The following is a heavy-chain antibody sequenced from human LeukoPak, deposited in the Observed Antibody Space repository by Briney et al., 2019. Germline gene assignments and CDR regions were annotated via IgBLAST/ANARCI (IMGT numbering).Heavy chain of an antibody. V-gene: IGHV4-34*01. CDR1: GGSFSGYY. CDR2: INHSGST. Sequence: SETLSLTCAVYGGSFSGYYWSWVRQPPGKGLEWIGEINHSGSTNYNPSLKSRVTISVDTSKNQFSLKLSSVTAADTAVYYCARTFDPPGVNSWSPGFDYWGQGTLVTVSS. CDR3: ARTFDPPGVNSWSPGFDY. D-gene: IGHD6-13*01. J-gene: IGHJ4*02.